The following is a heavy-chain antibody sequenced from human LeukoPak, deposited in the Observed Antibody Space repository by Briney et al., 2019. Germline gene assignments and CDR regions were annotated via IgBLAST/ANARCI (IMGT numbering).Heavy chain of an antibody. CDR3: VLVLKPYYDFWSGPFDY. D-gene: IGHD3-3*01. CDR2: ISSSGSTI. Sequence: GGSLRLSCAASGFTFSSYEMNWVRQAPGKGLEWVSYISSSGSTIYYADSVKGRFTISRDNAKSSLYLQMNSLRAEDTAVYYCVLVLKPYYDFWSGPFDYWGQGTLVTVSS. J-gene: IGHJ4*02. CDR1: GFTFSSYE. V-gene: IGHV3-48*03.